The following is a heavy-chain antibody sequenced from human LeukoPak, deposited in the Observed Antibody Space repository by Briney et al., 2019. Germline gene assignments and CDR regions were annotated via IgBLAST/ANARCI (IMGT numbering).Heavy chain of an antibody. CDR3: ARVNSYGHFDY. CDR1: GFTFTSSA. J-gene: IGHJ4*02. D-gene: IGHD5-18*01. V-gene: IGHV3-23*01. CDR2: ISGRSGTT. Sequence: GGSLRLSCVASGFTFTSSAMSWVRQAPGKGLEWVSAISGRSGTTYYADSVKGRFTISRDNAKNSLYLQTNSLRAEDTAVYYCARVNSYGHFDYWGQGTLVTVSS.